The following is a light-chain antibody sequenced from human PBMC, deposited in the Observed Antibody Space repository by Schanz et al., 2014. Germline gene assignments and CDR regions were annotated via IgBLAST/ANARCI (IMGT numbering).Light chain of an antibody. CDR2: DVS. Sequence: QSALTQPASVSGSPGQSITLSCTGTSSDVGGYNYVSWYQQHPGKAPKLMIYDVSDRPSGVSNRFSGSKSGNTASLTISGLQAEDEADYYCNSFTSSSTWVFGGGTKLTVL. CDR1: SSDVGGYNY. CDR3: NSFTSSSTWV. V-gene: IGLV2-14*01. J-gene: IGLJ3*02.